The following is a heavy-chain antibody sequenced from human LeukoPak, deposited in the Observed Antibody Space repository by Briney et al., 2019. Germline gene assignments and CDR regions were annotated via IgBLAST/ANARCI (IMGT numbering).Heavy chain of an antibody. CDR3: ASYCGGDCYSWGAFDI. J-gene: IGHJ3*02. D-gene: IGHD2-21*02. Sequence: PSGTLSLICAVSGGPISSSNWWSWVRPPPGKGLEWIGEIYHSGSTNYNPSLKSRVTISVDKSKNQFSLKLSSVTAADTAVYYCASYCGGDCYSWGAFDIWGQGTMVTVSS. V-gene: IGHV4-4*02. CDR1: GGPISSSNW. CDR2: IYHSGST.